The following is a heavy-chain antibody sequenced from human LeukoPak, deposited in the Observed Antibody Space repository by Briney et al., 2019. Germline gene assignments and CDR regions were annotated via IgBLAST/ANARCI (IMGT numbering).Heavy chain of an antibody. CDR1: GGTFSSYA. CDR3: AKDIARFLEWSRYYYYYMDV. J-gene: IGHJ6*03. V-gene: IGHV1-69*05. D-gene: IGHD3-3*01. CDR2: IIPIFGTA. Sequence: GASVKVSCKASGGTFSSYAISWVRQAPGQGLEWMGRIIPIFGTANYAQKFQGRVTITTDESTSTAYMELSSLRSEDTAVYYCAKDIARFLEWSRYYYYYMDVWGKGTTVTVSS.